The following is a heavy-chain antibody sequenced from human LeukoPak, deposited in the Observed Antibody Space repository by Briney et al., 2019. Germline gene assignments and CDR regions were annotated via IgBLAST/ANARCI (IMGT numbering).Heavy chain of an antibody. CDR1: GFTFDDYA. J-gene: IGHJ4*02. D-gene: IGHD6-19*01. CDR3: AKGPRYSSGWWEYYFDY. V-gene: IGHV3-9*01. Sequence: GGSLRLSCAASGFTFDDYAMHWVRQAPGKGLEWVSGISWYSGSIGYADSVKGRFTISRDNAKNSLYLQMNSLRAEDTALYYCAKGPRYSSGWWEYYFDYWGQGTLVTVSS. CDR2: ISWYSGSI.